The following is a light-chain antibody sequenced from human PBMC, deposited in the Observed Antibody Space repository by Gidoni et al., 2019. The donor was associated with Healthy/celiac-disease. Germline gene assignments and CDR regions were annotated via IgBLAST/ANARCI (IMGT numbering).Light chain of an antibody. CDR1: QSVLYSPNNKNY. V-gene: IGKV4-1*01. CDR3: QQYYSTPPT. CDR2: CAS. J-gene: IGKJ1*01. Sequence: DIAMTQSPDSLAVSLCERATLNCKSSQSVLYSPNNKNYLAWYQKQPGQPPKLLSYCASTRESGVPDRFSGSGSGTDFTLTISSRLAEDVAVYYCQQYYSTPPTFGQGTKVEIK.